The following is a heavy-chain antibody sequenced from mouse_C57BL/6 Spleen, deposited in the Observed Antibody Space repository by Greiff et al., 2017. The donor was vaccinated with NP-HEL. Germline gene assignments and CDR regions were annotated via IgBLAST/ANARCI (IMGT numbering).Heavy chain of an antibody. J-gene: IGHJ3*01. Sequence: DVQLVESEGGLVQPGSSMKLSCTASGFTFSDYYMAWVRQVPEKGLEWVANINYDGSSTYYLDSLKSRFIISRDNAKNILYLQMSSLKSEDTATYYCARGGIYYDYAFAYWGQGTLVTVSA. V-gene: IGHV5-16*01. CDR2: INYDGSST. CDR1: GFTFSDYY. CDR3: ARGGIYYDYAFAY. D-gene: IGHD2-4*01.